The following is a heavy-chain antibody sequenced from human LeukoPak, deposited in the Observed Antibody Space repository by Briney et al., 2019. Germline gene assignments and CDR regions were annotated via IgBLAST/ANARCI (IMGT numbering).Heavy chain of an antibody. CDR3: ARHVAAAGNTIDY. D-gene: IGHD6-13*01. CDR1: GGSISSSSYY. V-gene: IGHV4-39*01. J-gene: IGHJ4*02. Sequence: PSETLSLTCTVSGGSISSSSYYWGWIRQPPGKGLAWIGSIYYSGSTYYNPSLKSRVTISVDTSKNQFSLKLSSVTAADTAVYYCARHVAAAGNTIDYWGQGTLVTVSS. CDR2: IYYSGST.